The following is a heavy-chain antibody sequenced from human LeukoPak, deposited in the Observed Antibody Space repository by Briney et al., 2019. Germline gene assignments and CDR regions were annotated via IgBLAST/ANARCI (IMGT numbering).Heavy chain of an antibody. CDR1: GGSFSGYY. V-gene: IGHV4-34*01. J-gene: IGHJ3*02. CDR3: ARPLGATFAFDI. CDR2: INHSGST. Sequence: PSETLSLTCAVYGGSFSGYYWSWIRQPPGKGLEWIGEINHSGSTNYNPSLKSRVTISVDTSKNQFSLKLSSVTAADTAVYYCARPLGATFAFDIWGQGTMVTVSS. D-gene: IGHD2/OR15-2a*01.